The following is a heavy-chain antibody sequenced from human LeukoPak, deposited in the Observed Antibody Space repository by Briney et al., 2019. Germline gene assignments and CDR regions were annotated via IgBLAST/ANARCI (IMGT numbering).Heavy chain of an antibody. D-gene: IGHD1-26*01. J-gene: IGHJ4*02. V-gene: IGHV3-21*01. CDR3: ARDKIVGATFLDY. CDR1: GFTFSSYS. CDR2: ISRSSSYI. Sequence: PGGSLRLSCAVSGFTFSSYSMNWVRQAPGKGLEWVSSISRSSSYIYYADSVKGRFTIPRDNAKNSLYLQMNSLRAEDTAVYYCARDKIVGATFLDYWGQGTLVTVSS.